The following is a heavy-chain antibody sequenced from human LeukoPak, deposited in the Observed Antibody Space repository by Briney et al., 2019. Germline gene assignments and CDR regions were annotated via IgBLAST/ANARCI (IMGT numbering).Heavy chain of an antibody. D-gene: IGHD3-9*01. V-gene: IGHV3-48*01. CDR3: ARDPGGLTGYLYYFDY. CDR1: GFTFSSYS. J-gene: IGHJ4*02. Sequence: GGSLRLSCAASGFTFSSYSMNWVRQAPGKGLEWVSYISSSSSTIYYADSVKGRFTISRDNSKNTLYLQMNSLRAEDTAVYYCARDPGGLTGYLYYFDYWGQGTLVTVSS. CDR2: ISSSSSTI.